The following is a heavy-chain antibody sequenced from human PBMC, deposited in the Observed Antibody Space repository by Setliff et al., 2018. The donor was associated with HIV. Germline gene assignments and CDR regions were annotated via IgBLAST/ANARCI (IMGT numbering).Heavy chain of an antibody. Sequence: AASVKVSCKASGDTFSNYAISWVRQAPGQGLEWMGGIIPVLNIANYAQKFQGRVTLTADKSTDTVYMELRSLRSDDTAVYYCARDSEWGSYIFWTFDIWGQGTMVTVSS. CDR2: IIPVLNIA. D-gene: IGHD1-26*01. CDR3: ARDSEWGSYIFWTFDI. J-gene: IGHJ3*02. CDR1: GDTFSNYA. V-gene: IGHV1-69*10.